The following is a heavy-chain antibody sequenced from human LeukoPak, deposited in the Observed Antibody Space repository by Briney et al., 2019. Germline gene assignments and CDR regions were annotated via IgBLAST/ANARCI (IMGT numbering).Heavy chain of an antibody. J-gene: IGHJ3*02. Sequence: GGSLRLSCAASGFTFSGYRMNWVRQAPGKGLEWVSSISSSTNYIYYADSVKGRFTISRDNAKNSLYLQMNSLRAEDTAVYYCARVTTSDAFDIWGQGTMVTVSS. D-gene: IGHD1-14*01. CDR1: GFTFSGYR. V-gene: IGHV3-21*01. CDR3: ARVTTSDAFDI. CDR2: ISSSTNYI.